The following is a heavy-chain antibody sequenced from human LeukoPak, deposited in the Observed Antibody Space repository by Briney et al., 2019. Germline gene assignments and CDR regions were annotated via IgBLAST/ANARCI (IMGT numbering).Heavy chain of an antibody. Sequence: VSVKVSCKASGYTFTSYYMHWVRQAPGQGLEWMGIIYPSGVSASYAQKFQGRVTMTRDTSTSTVYKELSSLRSEDTAVYYCARIGYSKNWFDPWGQGTLVTVSS. CDR3: ARIGYSKNWFDP. CDR1: GYTFTSYY. CDR2: IYPSGVSA. D-gene: IGHD1-26*01. J-gene: IGHJ5*02. V-gene: IGHV1-46*01.